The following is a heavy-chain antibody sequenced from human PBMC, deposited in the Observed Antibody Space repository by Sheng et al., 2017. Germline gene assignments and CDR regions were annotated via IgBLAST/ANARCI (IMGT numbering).Heavy chain of an antibody. CDR3: ARDFTGGGFDY. Sequence: QVQLVQSGREVKKPGASVKVSCKASGGTFSNYAISWVRQAPGQGLEWMGGIIPIFGTTNYAQKFQGRVTITADESTSTAYMELTSLKSEDTAVYSCARDFTGGGFDYWGQGTLVTVSS. D-gene: IGHD3-9*01. CDR2: IIPIFGTT. CDR1: GGTFSNYA. V-gene: IGHV1-69*13. J-gene: IGHJ4*02.